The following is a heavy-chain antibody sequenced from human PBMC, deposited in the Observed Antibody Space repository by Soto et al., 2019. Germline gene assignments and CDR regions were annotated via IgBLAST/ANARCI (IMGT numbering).Heavy chain of an antibody. CDR1: GGTFSSYA. CDR2: IIPIFGTA. Sequence: QVQLVQSGAEVKKPGSSVKVSCKASGGTFSSYAISWVRQAPGQGLEWMGGIIPIFGTANYAQKFQGRVTITAVESTSTAYMELSSLRSEDTAVYYCARDQKPATYYYDSSGYSFDYWGQGTLVTVSS. J-gene: IGHJ4*02. CDR3: ARDQKPATYYYDSSGYSFDY. D-gene: IGHD3-22*01. V-gene: IGHV1-69*01.